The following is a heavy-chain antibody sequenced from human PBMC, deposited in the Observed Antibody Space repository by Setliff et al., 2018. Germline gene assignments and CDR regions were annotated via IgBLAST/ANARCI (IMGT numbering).Heavy chain of an antibody. J-gene: IGHJ4*02. V-gene: IGHV4-31*03. CDR1: GGSISSGGYY. Sequence: PSETLSLTCTVSGGSISSGGYYWSWIRQHPGKGLEWIGYIYYSGSTYYNPSLKSRVTISVDTSKNQFSLRLSSVTAADTAVYYCARARYSGYVDFLYFDYWGQGTLVTVSS. CDR2: IYYSGST. D-gene: IGHD5-12*01. CDR3: ARARYSGYVDFLYFDY.